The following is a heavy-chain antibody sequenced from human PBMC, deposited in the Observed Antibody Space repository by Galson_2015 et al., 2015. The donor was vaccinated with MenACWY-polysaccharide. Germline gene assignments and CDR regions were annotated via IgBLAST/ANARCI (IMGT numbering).Heavy chain of an antibody. Sequence: SVKVSCKASGYKSSSYDINWVRQASGQGLERMGWMNPNSGNTGYAQRFQGRIATTRDTATSTAYMELRMLRYDDTAVYYCTRIIARKHTFVDSWGQGTLVSVS. V-gene: IGHV1-8*01. CDR2: MNPNSGNT. CDR3: TRIIARKHTFVDS. D-gene: IGHD2-21*01. CDR1: GYKSSSYD. J-gene: IGHJ4*02.